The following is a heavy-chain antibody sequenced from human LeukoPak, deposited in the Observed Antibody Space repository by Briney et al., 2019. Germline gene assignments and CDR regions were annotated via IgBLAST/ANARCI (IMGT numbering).Heavy chain of an antibody. Sequence: GGSLRLSCVVSGFTFSNYGMSWVRQAPGKGLEWVSGISGNGGNTYYADSVKGRFTISRDNSKSTLFLQMNSLRAEDTAVYYCAKGGLYYSIDYWGQGTLVTVSS. CDR2: ISGNGGNT. J-gene: IGHJ4*02. CDR3: AKGGLYYSIDY. D-gene: IGHD3-10*01. V-gene: IGHV3-23*01. CDR1: GFTFSNYG.